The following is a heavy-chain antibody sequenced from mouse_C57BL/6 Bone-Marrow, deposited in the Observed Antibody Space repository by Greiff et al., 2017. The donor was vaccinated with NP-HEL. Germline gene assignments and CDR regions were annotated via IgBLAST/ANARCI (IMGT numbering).Heavy chain of an antibody. V-gene: IGHV1-53*01. D-gene: IGHD4-1*01. Sequence: QVQLQQPGTELVKPGASVKLSCKASVYTFTSYWMHWVKQRPGQGLEWIGNINPSNGGTNYNEKFKSKATLTVDKSSSTAYMQLSSLTSEDSAVYYCAREVPYNWGWFAYWGQGTLVTVSA. CDR2: INPSNGGT. J-gene: IGHJ3*01. CDR1: VYTFTSYW. CDR3: AREVPYNWGWFAY.